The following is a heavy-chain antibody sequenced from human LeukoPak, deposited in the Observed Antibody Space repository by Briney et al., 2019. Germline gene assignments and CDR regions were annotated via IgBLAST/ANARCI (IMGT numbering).Heavy chain of an antibody. CDR2: ISWNSGSI. V-gene: IGHV3-9*01. CDR3: AKSNRDGYYDY. Sequence: GGSLRLSCAASGFTFDDYAMNWVRQAPGKGLEWVSGISWNSGSIGYADSVKGRFTISRDSAKNSLYLQMNSLRAEDTALYYCAKSNRDGYYDYWGQGTLVTVSS. CDR1: GFTFDDYA. D-gene: IGHD5-24*01. J-gene: IGHJ4*02.